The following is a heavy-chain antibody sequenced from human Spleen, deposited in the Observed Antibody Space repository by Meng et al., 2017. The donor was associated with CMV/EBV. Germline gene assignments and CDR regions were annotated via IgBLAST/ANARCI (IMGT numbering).Heavy chain of an antibody. V-gene: IGHV3-23*01. CDR1: GFTFSSYA. Sequence: GESLKISCAASGFTFSSYAMSWVRQAPGKGLGWVSAISGSGGSTYYADSVKGRFTISRDNSKNTLYLQMTSLRAEDTAVYYCAKGSYFDWLPSSYGMDVWGQGTTVTVSS. D-gene: IGHD3-9*01. J-gene: IGHJ6*02. CDR3: AKGSYFDWLPSSYGMDV. CDR2: ISGSGGST.